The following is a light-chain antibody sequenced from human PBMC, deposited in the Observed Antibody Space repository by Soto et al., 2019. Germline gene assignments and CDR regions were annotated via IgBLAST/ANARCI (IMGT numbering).Light chain of an antibody. CDR1: SSDVGSYNL. Sequence: QSALTQPASVSGSPGQSITISCTGTSSDVGSYNLVSWYQQHPGKAPKLMIYEGSKRPSGVSNRFSGSKSGNTASLTISGLQAEDDADYYCCSFAGSSNVVFGGGTQLTVL. CDR3: CSFAGSSNVV. CDR2: EGS. J-gene: IGLJ2*01. V-gene: IGLV2-23*01.